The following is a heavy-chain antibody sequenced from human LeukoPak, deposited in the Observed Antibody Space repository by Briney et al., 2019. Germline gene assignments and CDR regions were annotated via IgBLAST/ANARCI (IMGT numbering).Heavy chain of an antibody. CDR1: GYTFSGTGWH. V-gene: IGHV1-2*02. CDR2: IYPYTGAT. CDR3: ARDGPAQMVDFDY. Sequence: ASVKVSCKASGYTFSGTGWHLYWLRQAPGQGLECMGWIYPYTGATHYAQKFQGRVAMTRDTSISTAYVELSRLRPDDTAVYYCARDGPAQMVDFDYWGQGTLVTISS. J-gene: IGHJ4*02. D-gene: IGHD3-10*01.